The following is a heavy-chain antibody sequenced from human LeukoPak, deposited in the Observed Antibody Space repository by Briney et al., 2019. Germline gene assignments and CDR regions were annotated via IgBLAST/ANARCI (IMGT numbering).Heavy chain of an antibody. CDR3: AKASRFYDFWSGSGLDY. J-gene: IGHJ4*02. V-gene: IGHV3-23*01. CDR2: ISGSGGST. Sequence: QPGGSLRLSRAASGFTFSSYAMSWVRQAPGKGLEWVSAISGSGGSTYYADSVKGRFTISRDNSKNTLYLQMNSLRAEDTAVYYCAKASRFYDFWSGSGLDYWGQGTLVTVSS. D-gene: IGHD3-3*01. CDR1: GFTFSSYA.